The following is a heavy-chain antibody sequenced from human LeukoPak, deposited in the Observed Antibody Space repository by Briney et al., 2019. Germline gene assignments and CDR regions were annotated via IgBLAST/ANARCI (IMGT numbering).Heavy chain of an antibody. J-gene: IGHJ3*02. CDR1: GFTFSRHW. V-gene: IGHV3-7*01. CDR3: ARERIPWYPDAFDI. D-gene: IGHD2-15*01. CDR2: IKQDGSEK. Sequence: PGGSLRLSCAGSGFTFSRHWMSWVRQAPGKGLEWVANIKQDGSEKYYVDSVKGRFTISRDNAKNSLYLQMNSLRAEDTAVYYCARERIPWYPDAFDIWGQGTMVTVSS.